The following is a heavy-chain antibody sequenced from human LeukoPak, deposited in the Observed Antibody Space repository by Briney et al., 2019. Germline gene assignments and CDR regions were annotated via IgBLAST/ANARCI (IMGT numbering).Heavy chain of an antibody. CDR3: VRGIGLSSGWYEFDY. J-gene: IGHJ4*02. V-gene: IGHV3-30-3*01. CDR2: ISFDGSNK. CDR1: GFTFSSYA. Sequence: GSLTLSCAAPGFTFSSYALHWVRQAPGKGLEWVSLISFDGSNKYYADSVKGRFTISRDNSKNTLHLQMNNLRPEDTALYYCVRGIGLSSGWYEFDYWGQGTLVTVSS. D-gene: IGHD6-19*01.